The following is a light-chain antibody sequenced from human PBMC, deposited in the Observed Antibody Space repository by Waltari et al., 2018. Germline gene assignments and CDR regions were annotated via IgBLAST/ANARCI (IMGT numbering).Light chain of an antibody. CDR1: SDDIGAYSY. J-gene: IGLJ2*01. CDR3: SAYTSRGTLR. Sequence: QSALTQPASVSGSPGQSITISCPGTSDDIGAYSYVTWYHQRPGKVPKLIIYDLTERPSGVSKRFSGSKSGSTASLTVSGLQAEDEGLFYCSAYTSRGTLRFGGGTRVTVL. CDR2: DLT. V-gene: IGLV2-14*03.